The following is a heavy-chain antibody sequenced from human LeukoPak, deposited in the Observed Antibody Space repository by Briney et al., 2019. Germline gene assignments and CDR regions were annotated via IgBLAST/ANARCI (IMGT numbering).Heavy chain of an antibody. J-gene: IGHJ5*02. CDR2: IYYSGST. CDR3: ARDSYDILTGNNWFDR. V-gene: IGHV4-59*01. Sequence: PSETLSLTCTVSGGSISSYYWGWLRQPPGKGLEWIGYIYYSGSTNYNPSLKSRVTISVDTSKNQFSLKLSSVTAADTAVYYCARDSYDILTGNNWFDRWGQGTLVTVSS. CDR1: GGSISSYY. D-gene: IGHD3-9*01.